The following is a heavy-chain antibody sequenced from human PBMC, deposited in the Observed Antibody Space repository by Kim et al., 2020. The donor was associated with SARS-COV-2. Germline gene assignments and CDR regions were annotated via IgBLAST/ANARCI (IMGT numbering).Heavy chain of an antibody. J-gene: IGHJ6*02. Sequence: ADSVKGRFTISRGDSKNTVYLQMDSLRGEDTAVYYCARNFIDYSSTYGIDVWGQGTMVTVSS. D-gene: IGHD4-4*01. V-gene: IGHV3-30*07. CDR3: ARNFIDYSSTYGIDV.